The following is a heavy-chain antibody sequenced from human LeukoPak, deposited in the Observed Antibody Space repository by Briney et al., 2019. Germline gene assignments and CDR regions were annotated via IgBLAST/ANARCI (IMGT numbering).Heavy chain of an antibody. CDR2: ISGSGGST. Sequence: GGSLRLSCAASGFTFSSYDMSWVRQAPGKGLEWVSAISGSGGSTYYADSVKGRFTISRDNSKNTLYLQMNSLRAEDTAVYYCAKGWQQLSSYPFDYWGQGTLVTVSS. CDR3: AKGWQQLSSYPFDY. V-gene: IGHV3-23*01. D-gene: IGHD6-13*01. J-gene: IGHJ4*02. CDR1: GFTFSSYD.